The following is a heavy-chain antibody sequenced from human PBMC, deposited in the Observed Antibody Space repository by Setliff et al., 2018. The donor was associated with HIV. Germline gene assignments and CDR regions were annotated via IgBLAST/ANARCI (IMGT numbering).Heavy chain of an antibody. D-gene: IGHD3-9*01. Sequence: PGGSLRLSCVASGSGFTFSSYSMNWVRQAPGKGLEWVSYISSTSSTIYYANSVKGRFTISRDDAKNSLYLQMNSLRAEDTAVYYCARDLYFYYYMDVWGKGTTVTVSS. J-gene: IGHJ6*03. CDR1: GSGFTFSSYS. V-gene: IGHV3-48*01. CDR3: ARDLYFYYYMDV. CDR2: ISSTSSTI.